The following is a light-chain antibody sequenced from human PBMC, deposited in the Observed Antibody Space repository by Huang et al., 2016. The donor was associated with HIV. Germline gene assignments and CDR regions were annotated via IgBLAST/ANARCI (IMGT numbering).Light chain of an antibody. J-gene: IGKJ2*01. CDR1: QSVSSN. V-gene: IGKV3-15*01. CDR2: GAS. CDR3: QQYNNWPPYT. Sequence: EIVMTQSPATLSVSPGERATLSCRANQSVSSNLVWYQQKPGQAPRLLIYGASTRATGIPARCSGSGSGTEFTLTISSLQSEDFAVYYCQQYNNWPPYTFGQGTKLEIK.